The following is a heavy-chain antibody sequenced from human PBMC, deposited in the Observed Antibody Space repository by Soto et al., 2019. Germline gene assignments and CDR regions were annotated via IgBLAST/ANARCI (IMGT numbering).Heavy chain of an antibody. J-gene: IGHJ6*02. D-gene: IGHD6-13*01. CDR2: IIPIFGTA. V-gene: IGHV1-69*06. CDR1: GGTFSSYA. Sequence: ASVKVSCKASGGTFSSYAISWVRQAPGQGLEWMGGIIPIFGTANYAQKFQGRVTITADKSTSTAYMELSSLRSEGTAAYYCARPAAAGTYYYYYGMDVWGQGTTVTVSS. CDR3: ARPAAAGTYYYYYGMDV.